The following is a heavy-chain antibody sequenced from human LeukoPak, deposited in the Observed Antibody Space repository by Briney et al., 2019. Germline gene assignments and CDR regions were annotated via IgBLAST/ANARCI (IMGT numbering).Heavy chain of an antibody. V-gene: IGHV3-30*03. CDR1: GFTFSSYG. CDR3: GRDPGSYISARYADDVPRFGS. CDR2: ISYDGSNE. J-gene: IGHJ4*02. Sequence: GRSLRLSCAASGFTFSSYGMHWVRQAPGKGLEWVAVISYDGSNEYYADSVKGRFTISRDNAENVLYLQMNSLRDDDTAVYYCGRDPGSYISARYADDVPRFGSWGQGTLVIVSS. D-gene: IGHD1-1*01.